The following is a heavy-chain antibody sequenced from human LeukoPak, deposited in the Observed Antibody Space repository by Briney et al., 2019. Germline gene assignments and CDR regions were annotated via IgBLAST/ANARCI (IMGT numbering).Heavy chain of an antibody. CDR2: ISAYNGNT. D-gene: IGHD3-10*01. Sequence: ASVKVSCKASGYTFTSYGISWARQAPGQGLEWMGWISAYNGNTNYAQKLQGRVTMTTDTSTSTAYMELRSLRSDDTAVYYCARQGLGYYYGSGTDGMDVWGQGTTVTVSS. CDR3: ARQGLGYYYGSGTDGMDV. CDR1: GYTFTSYG. V-gene: IGHV1-18*01. J-gene: IGHJ6*02.